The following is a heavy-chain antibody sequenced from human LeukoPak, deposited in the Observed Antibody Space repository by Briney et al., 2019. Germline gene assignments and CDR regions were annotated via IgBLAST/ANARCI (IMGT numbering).Heavy chain of an antibody. CDR1: GFTFSSYW. D-gene: IGHD3-22*01. CDR2: INSDGSST. J-gene: IGHJ3*02. CDR3: ATYNYYYDSSGQDAFDI. V-gene: IGHV3-74*01. Sequence: GGSLRLSCAASGFTFSSYWMHWVRQAPGKGLVWVSRINSDGSSTSYADSVKGRFTISRDNSKNTLYLQMNSLRAEDTAVYYCATYNYYYDSSGQDAFDIWGQGTMVTVSS.